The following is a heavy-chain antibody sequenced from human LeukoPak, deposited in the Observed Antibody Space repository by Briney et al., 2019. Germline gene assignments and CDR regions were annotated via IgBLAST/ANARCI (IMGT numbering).Heavy chain of an antibody. J-gene: IGHJ4*02. CDR1: GFTFSEAW. CDR2: IKTAGGTP. Sequence: GGSLRLSCAASGFTFSEAWMSWVRQAPGKGLEWVGLIKTAGGTPDYAAPVKGRFTISRDDSKNTLYLQMNSLKVEDTAVYLCQGGPAGWGQGTLVTVSS. CDR3: QGGPAG. V-gene: IGHV3-15*01. D-gene: IGHD2-2*01.